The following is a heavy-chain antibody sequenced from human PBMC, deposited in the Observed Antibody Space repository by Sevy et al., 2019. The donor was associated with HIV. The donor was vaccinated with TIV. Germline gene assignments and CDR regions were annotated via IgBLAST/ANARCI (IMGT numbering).Heavy chain of an antibody. CDR1: GGTFSSYA. V-gene: IGHV1-69*13. D-gene: IGHD6-6*01. CDR3: ASVIRTHSSSSGQGGPFDY. CDR2: IIPIFGTA. Sequence: ASVKVSCKASGGTFSSYAISWVRQAPGQGLEWMGGIIPIFGTANYAQKFQGRVTITADESTSTAYMELSSLRSEDTAVYYCASVIRTHSSSSGQGGPFDYWGQGTLVTVSS. J-gene: IGHJ4*02.